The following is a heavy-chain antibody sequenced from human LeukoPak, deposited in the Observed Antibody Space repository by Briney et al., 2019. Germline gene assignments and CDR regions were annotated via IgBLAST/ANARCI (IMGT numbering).Heavy chain of an antibody. CDR2: ISAYNGNT. CDR3: ARDSCANGVCYFDF. CDR1: GYTFTNYG. J-gene: IGHJ4*02. V-gene: IGHV1-18*01. Sequence: ASVKVSCKASGYTFTNYGISWVRQAPGQGLEWMGWISAYNGNTNYAQKLQGRVTMTTDTSTSTAYMELRSLRSDDTAVYYCARDSCANGVCYFDFWGQGTLVTVSS. D-gene: IGHD2-8*01.